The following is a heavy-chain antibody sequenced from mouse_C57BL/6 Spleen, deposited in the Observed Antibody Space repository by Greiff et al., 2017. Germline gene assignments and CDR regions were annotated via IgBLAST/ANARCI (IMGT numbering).Heavy chain of an antibody. CDR1: GFTFSSYA. D-gene: IGHD2-1*01. Sequence: EVKLMESGGGLVKPGGSLKLSCAASGFTFSSYALSWVRQTPEKRLEWVATISDGGSYTYYPANVKGRFTISRDNAKNNLYLQMSHLKSEDTAMYYCARGDLPSYAMDYWGQGTSVTVSS. V-gene: IGHV5-4*03. CDR3: ARGDLPSYAMDY. CDR2: ISDGGSYT. J-gene: IGHJ4*01.